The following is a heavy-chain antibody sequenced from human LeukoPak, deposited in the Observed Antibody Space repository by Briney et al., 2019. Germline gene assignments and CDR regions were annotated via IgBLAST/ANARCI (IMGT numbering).Heavy chain of an antibody. CDR2: ISSSGSTI. Sequence: GGSLRLSCAASGFTFSDYYMSWIRQAPGKGLDWVSYISSSGSTIYYADSVKGRFTISRDNAKNSLYLQMNSLRAEDTAVYYCARFVSQDAFDIWGQGTMVTVSS. CDR3: ARFVSQDAFDI. CDR1: GFTFSDYY. J-gene: IGHJ3*02. V-gene: IGHV3-11*04.